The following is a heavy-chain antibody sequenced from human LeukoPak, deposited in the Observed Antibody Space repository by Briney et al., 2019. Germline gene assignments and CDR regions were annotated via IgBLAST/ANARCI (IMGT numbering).Heavy chain of an antibody. V-gene: IGHV4-59*08. Sequence: SETLSLTCTVSGGSISSYYWSWIRQPPGKGLEWIGNIYYSGSTNYNPSLKSRVTISVDTSKNQFSLKLNSVTAADTAVYYCARGSIPDYWGQGILVTVSS. J-gene: IGHJ4*02. CDR2: IYYSGST. CDR3: ARGSIPDY. D-gene: IGHD2-21*01. CDR1: GGSISSYY.